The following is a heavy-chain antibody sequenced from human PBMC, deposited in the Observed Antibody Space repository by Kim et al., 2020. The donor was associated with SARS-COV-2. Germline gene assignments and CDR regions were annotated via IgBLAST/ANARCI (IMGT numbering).Heavy chain of an antibody. CDR2: IYPGDSDT. Sequence: GESLKISCKGSGYSFTSYWIGWVRQMPGKGLEWLGIIYPGDSDTRYSPSFQGQVTISADKSISTAYLQWSSLKASDTAMYYCARLMPEYGDYVDYYYYYGMDVWGQGTTVTVSS. V-gene: IGHV5-51*01. D-gene: IGHD4-17*01. CDR3: ARLMPEYGDYVDYYYYYGMDV. J-gene: IGHJ6*02. CDR1: GYSFTSYW.